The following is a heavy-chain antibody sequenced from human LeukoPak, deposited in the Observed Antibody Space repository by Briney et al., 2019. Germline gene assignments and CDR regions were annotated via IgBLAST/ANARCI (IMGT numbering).Heavy chain of an antibody. Sequence: GGSLRLSCAASGFTFSSYAMSWVRQAPGKGLEWVSAISDSGGSTYYADSVKGRFTISRDNSKNTLYLQMNSLRAEDTAVYYCAKGAEDRFLEWLLEVDYWGQGTLVTVSS. J-gene: IGHJ4*02. CDR1: GFTFSSYA. CDR3: AKGAEDRFLEWLLEVDY. D-gene: IGHD3-3*01. V-gene: IGHV3-23*01. CDR2: ISDSGGST.